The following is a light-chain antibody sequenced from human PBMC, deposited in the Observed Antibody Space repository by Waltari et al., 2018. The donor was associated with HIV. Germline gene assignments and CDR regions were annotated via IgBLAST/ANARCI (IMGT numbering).Light chain of an antibody. CDR2: AAS. V-gene: IGKV1D-16*01. CDR3: QHYYTYPIT. J-gene: IGKJ5*01. CDR1: QGISTR. Sequence: DIQMTQSPSSLSASVGDTATITCRASQGISTRLAWFQQRPEEAPKSLIYAASSLQSGVPSRFRGSGSGTDFTLTITSLLPEDSATYYCQHYYTYPITFGQGTRLEIK.